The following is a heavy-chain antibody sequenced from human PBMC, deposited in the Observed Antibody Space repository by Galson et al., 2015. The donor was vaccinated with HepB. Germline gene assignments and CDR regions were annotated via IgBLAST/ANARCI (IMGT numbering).Heavy chain of an antibody. V-gene: IGHV2-70*11. CDR1: GFSLSTSRMC. D-gene: IGHD4-23*01. J-gene: IGHJ4*02. CDR2: IDWDDDK. CDR3: ARCNDYGGSLSDY. Sequence: PALVKPTQTLTLTCTFSGFSLSTSRMCVSWIRQPPGKALEWLARIDWDDDKYYSTSLKTRLTISKDTSKNQVVLTMTNMDPVDTATYYCARCNDYGGSLSDYWGQGTLVTVSS.